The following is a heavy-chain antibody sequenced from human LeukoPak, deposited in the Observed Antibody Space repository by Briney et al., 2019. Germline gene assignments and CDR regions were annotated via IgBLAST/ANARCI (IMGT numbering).Heavy chain of an antibody. Sequence: SETLSLTCTVSGDSISRSLYYWGWIRQPPGKGLEWIGTIYYSGSTYYNPSLKSRVTISVDTSKNQFSLKLTSVTAADTAVYYCARSYGGHSVCDAFDIWGQGTMVTVSS. CDR3: ARSYGGHSVCDAFDI. CDR2: IYYSGST. V-gene: IGHV4-39*01. D-gene: IGHD4-23*01. CDR1: GDSISRSLYY. J-gene: IGHJ3*02.